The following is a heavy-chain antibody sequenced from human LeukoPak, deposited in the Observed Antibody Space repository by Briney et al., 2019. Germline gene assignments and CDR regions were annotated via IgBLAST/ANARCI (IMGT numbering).Heavy chain of an antibody. CDR1: GGSISSYY. V-gene: IGHV4-59*01. Sequence: SETLSLTCTVSGGSISSYYWSWIRQPPGKGLEWIGYIYYSGSTNYNPSLKSRVTISVDTSKNQFSLKLSSVTAADTAVYYRARAKRVDTAMVRSFDYWGQGTLVTVSS. J-gene: IGHJ4*02. CDR3: ARAKRVDTAMVRSFDY. D-gene: IGHD5-18*01. CDR2: IYYSGST.